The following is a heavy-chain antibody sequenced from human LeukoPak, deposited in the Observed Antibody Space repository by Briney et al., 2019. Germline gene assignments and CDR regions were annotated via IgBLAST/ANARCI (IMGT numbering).Heavy chain of an antibody. CDR1: GFSFTSFA. V-gene: IGHV3-23*01. J-gene: IGHJ3*02. Sequence: PGGSLRLSCAASGFSFTSFAMTWVRQAPGKGLEWISAISPRGNSIYYSDSVRGRFTVSRDNSENTLYLQLNSLRAEDTAVYYCARDQGHYDYVWGSYRSDAFDIWGQGTMVTVSS. CDR3: ARDQGHYDYVWGSYRSDAFDI. CDR2: ISPRGNSI. D-gene: IGHD3-16*02.